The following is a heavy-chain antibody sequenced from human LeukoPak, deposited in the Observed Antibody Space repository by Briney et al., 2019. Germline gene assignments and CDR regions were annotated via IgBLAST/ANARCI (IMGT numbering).Heavy chain of an antibody. CDR1: GGSISSGSYY. J-gene: IGHJ4*01. D-gene: IGHD1-26*01. CDR3: ARDHXSLSGXRFXYYFD. CDR2: IYTSGST. V-gene: IGHV4-61*02. Sequence: SETLSLTCTVSGGSISSGSYYWSWIRQPAGKGLEWIGRIYTSGSTNYNPSLKSRVTISVDTSKNQFSLKLSSVTAADTAVYYCARDHXSLSGXRFXYYFD.